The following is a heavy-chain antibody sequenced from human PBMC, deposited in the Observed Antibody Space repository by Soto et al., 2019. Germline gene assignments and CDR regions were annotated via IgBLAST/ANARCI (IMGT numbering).Heavy chain of an antibody. CDR3: ARDLYYDSSGYYSIPSDY. V-gene: IGHV1-18*01. D-gene: IGHD3-22*01. J-gene: IGHJ4*02. CDR1: GYTFTSYG. CDR2: ISAYNGNT. Sequence: ASVKVSCKASGYTFTSYGISWVRQAPGQGLERMGWISAYNGNTNYAQKLQGRVTMTTDTSTSTAYMELRSLRSDDTAVYYCARDLYYDSSGYYSIPSDYWGQGTLVTVSS.